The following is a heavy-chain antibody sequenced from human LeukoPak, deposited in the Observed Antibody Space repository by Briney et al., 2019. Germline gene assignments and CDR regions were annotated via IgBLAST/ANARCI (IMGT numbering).Heavy chain of an antibody. D-gene: IGHD6-13*01. CDR2: IYHSGST. CDR1: GYSISSGYY. Sequence: SETLSLTCTVSGYSISSGYYWGWIRQPPGKGLEWIGSIYHSGSTYYNPSLKSRVTISVDTSKNQFSLKLSSVTAADTAVYYCARRTGIAAAGATAWGQGTLVTVSS. CDR3: ARRTGIAAAGATA. J-gene: IGHJ5*02. V-gene: IGHV4-38-2*02.